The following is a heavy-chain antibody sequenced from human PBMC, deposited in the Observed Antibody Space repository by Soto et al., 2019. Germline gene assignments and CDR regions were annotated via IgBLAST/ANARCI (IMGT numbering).Heavy chain of an antibody. D-gene: IGHD2-15*01. CDR3: AKDGYCSGGSCYSYFDY. CDR2: ISYDGSNK. V-gene: IGHV3-30*18. J-gene: IGHJ4*02. Sequence: QVQLVESGGGVVQPGRSLRLSCAASGFTFSSYGMHWVRQAPGKGLEWVAVISYDGSNKYYADSVKGRFTISRDNSKNTLYLQMNSLRAEDTAVYYCAKDGYCSGGSCYSYFDYWGQGTLVTVSS. CDR1: GFTFSSYG.